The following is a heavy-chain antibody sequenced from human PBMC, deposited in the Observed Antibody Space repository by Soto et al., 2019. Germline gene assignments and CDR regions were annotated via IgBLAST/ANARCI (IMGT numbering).Heavy chain of an antibody. D-gene: IGHD2-2*01. J-gene: IGHJ6*02. CDR2: TYYRSKWYN. CDR3: ARDGTIVVVPAANAYYYYGMDV. Sequence: SQTLSLTCAISGDSVSSNSAAWNWIRQSPSRGLEWLGRTYYRSKWYNDYAVSVKSRITINPDTSRNQFSLQLNSVTPEDTAVYYCARDGTIVVVPAANAYYYYGMDVWGQGTTVTVSS. V-gene: IGHV6-1*01. CDR1: GDSVSSNSAA.